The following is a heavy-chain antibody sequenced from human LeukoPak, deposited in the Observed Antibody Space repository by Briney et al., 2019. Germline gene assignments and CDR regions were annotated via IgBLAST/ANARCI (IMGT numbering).Heavy chain of an antibody. CDR3: ARGEVLTGLPY. Sequence: ASVKVSCKPSVYTFSDYYIHWVRQAPGQGLEWMGWINPSSGGTNCAQQFRGRITITRDTSISTANMDLSGLRSDDTAVYYCARGEVLTGLPYWGQGTLVTVSS. D-gene: IGHD2-21*02. CDR1: VYTFSDYY. V-gene: IGHV1-2*02. J-gene: IGHJ4*02. CDR2: INPSSGGT.